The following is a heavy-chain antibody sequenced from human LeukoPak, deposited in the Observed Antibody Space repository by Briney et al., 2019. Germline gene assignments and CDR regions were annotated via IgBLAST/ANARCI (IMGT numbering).Heavy chain of an antibody. D-gene: IGHD7-27*01. V-gene: IGHV4-61*08. J-gene: IGHJ4*02. Sequence: PSETLSLTCTVSGASINSRDYYWGWIRQPPGQGLEWIGYIYYSGNTDYNPSLKSRVTISVDTSKNQFSLKLSSVTAADTAVYYCARNLGDWGTVHFAYWGQGTLVTVSS. CDR2: IYYSGNT. CDR1: GASINSRDYY. CDR3: ARNLGDWGTVHFAY.